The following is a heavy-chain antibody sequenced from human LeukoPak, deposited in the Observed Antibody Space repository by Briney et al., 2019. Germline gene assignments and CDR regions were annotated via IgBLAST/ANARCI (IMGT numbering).Heavy chain of an antibody. D-gene: IGHD3-10*01. J-gene: IGHJ4*02. V-gene: IGHV3-23*01. CDR2: LSTTGAAT. Sequence: GGSLRLSCEASGFTFNDFSMNWVRQAPGAGLEWVSTLSTTGAATYYADSVKGRFTISRDNSKNTLYLQMNSLRAEDTAVYYCAKKGYAGSGTYSYYFDHWGQGTLVTVSS. CDR3: AKKGYAGSGTYSYYFDH. CDR1: GFTFNDFS.